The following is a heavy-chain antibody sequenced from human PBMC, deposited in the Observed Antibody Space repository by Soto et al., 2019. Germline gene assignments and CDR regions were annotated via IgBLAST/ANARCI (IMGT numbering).Heavy chain of an antibody. CDR2: IYLGDSDT. V-gene: IGHV5-51*01. Sequence: GESLKISCSGPGYDFVTNWIGWVRQRPGKGLEWMGIIYLGDSDTRYSPSFEGQVTLSADRSTSTVFLEWSFLKTSDSAMYFCALTGGFAPVYGFDVWGQGTSVTVYS. CDR3: ALTGGFAPVYGFDV. CDR1: GYDFVTNW. D-gene: IGHD3-16*01. J-gene: IGHJ6*02.